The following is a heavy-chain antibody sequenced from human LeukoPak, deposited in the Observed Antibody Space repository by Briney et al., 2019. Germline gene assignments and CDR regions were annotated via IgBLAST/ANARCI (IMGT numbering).Heavy chain of an antibody. J-gene: IGHJ6*02. CDR1: GFTFNDYA. CDR3: ARDAWRRAFNYGMDV. V-gene: IGHV3-9*01. Sequence: GGSLRLSCAASGFTFNDYAMHWVRQAPGKGLEWVAGISWSSGNIGYADSVKGRFTISRDNAENSLHLQMNSLRTEDTALYFCARDAWRRAFNYGMDVWGQGTTVAVSS. CDR2: ISWSSGNI. D-gene: IGHD5-12*01.